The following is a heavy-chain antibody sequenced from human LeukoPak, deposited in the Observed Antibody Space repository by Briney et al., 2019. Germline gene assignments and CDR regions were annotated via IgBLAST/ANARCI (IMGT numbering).Heavy chain of an antibody. D-gene: IGHD5-24*01. V-gene: IGHV3-30*18. CDR3: ANSLGSRDGYNYYFDY. CDR2: ISYDGSNK. J-gene: IGHJ4*02. CDR1: GFTFSSYG. Sequence: GGSLRLSCAASGFTFSSYGMHWLRQAPGKGLEWVAVISYDGSNKYYADSVKGRFTISRDNSKNTLYLQMNSLRAEDTAVYYCANSLGSRDGYNYYFDYWGQGTLVTVSS.